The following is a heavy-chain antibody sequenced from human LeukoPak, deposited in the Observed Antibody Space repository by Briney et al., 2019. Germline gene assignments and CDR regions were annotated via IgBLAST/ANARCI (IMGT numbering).Heavy chain of an antibody. CDR2: IKPNGGGT. CDR1: GYTFTDYY. CDR3: TRERAGTLFFLL. Sequence: ASVKVSCTASGYTFTDYYIHWVRHAPRQGLEWMGWIKPNGGGTNYAQKFQGRVTMTRDTSISTAYMELSRLRSDDTAVYYCTRERAGTLFFLLRGQGTLVTVSS. J-gene: IGHJ4*02. D-gene: IGHD6-19*01. V-gene: IGHV1-2*02.